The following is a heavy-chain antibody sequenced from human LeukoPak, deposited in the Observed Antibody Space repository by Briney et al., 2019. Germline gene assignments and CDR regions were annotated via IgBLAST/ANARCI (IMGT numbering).Heavy chain of an antibody. CDR3: ARSLRGGWYVAGAFDI. CDR1: GFTVSSNY. D-gene: IGHD6-19*01. CDR2: IYSGGST. Sequence: PGGSLRLSCAASGFTVSSNYMSWVRQAPGKGLEWVSVIYSGGSTYYADSVKGRFTISRDNSKNTLYLQMNSLRAEDTAVYYCARSLRGGWYVAGAFDIWGQGTMVTVSS. J-gene: IGHJ3*02. V-gene: IGHV3-66*01.